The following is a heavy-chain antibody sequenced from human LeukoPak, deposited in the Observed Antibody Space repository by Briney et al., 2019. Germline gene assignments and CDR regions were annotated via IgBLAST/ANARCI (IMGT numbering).Heavy chain of an antibody. Sequence: PGRSLRLSCAASGFTFSSYAMHWVRQAPGKGLEWISAISDSGGSTDYADSVKGRFTISRDNSKNTLYLQMNSLRADDTALYYCAREGSENYGVFDSWGQGTLVTVSS. CDR2: ISDSGGST. J-gene: IGHJ4*02. CDR3: AREGSENYGVFDS. CDR1: GFTFSSYA. D-gene: IGHD4-17*01. V-gene: IGHV3-23*01.